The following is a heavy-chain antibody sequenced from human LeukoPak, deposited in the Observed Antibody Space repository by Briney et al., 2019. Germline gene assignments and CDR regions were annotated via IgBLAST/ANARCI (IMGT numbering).Heavy chain of an antibody. V-gene: IGHV3-21*01. CDR1: GFTFSSYS. J-gene: IGHJ4*02. Sequence: SGGSLRLSCAASGFTFSSYSMNWVRQAPGKGLEWVSSISSSSSYIYYADSVKGRFTISRDNAKNSLYLQMNSLRAEDTAVYYCARDPTVTTRSVDYWGQGTLVTVSS. CDR2: ISSSSSYI. D-gene: IGHD4-11*01. CDR3: ARDPTVTTRSVDY.